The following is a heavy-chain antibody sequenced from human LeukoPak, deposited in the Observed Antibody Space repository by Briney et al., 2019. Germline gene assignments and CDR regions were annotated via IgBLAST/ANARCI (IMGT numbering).Heavy chain of an antibody. CDR3: TRRAEWGYWFDP. D-gene: IGHD1-26*01. CDR2: IGSSGLTM. Sequence: PGGSLRLSCGASGFTFSTYEMNWVRQAPGKGLEWVSYIGSSGLTMFYAGSVKGRFTTSRGNAKNSLYLQMNSLRAEDTAVYYCTRRAEWGYWFDPWGQGTLVTVSS. J-gene: IGHJ5*02. V-gene: IGHV3-48*03. CDR1: GFTFSTYE.